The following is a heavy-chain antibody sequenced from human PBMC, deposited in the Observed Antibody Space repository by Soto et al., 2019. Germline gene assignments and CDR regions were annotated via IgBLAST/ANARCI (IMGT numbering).Heavy chain of an antibody. J-gene: IGHJ6*03. CDR1: GGSFSGYY. V-gene: IGHV4-34*01. CDR3: ARVPYYYYYYMDV. CDR2: INHSGST. Sequence: SETLSLTCAVYGGSFSGYYWSWIRQPPGKGLEWIGEINHSGSTNYNPSLKSRVTISVDTSKNQFSLKLSSVTAADTAVYYCARVPYYYYYYMDVWGKGTTVTVSS.